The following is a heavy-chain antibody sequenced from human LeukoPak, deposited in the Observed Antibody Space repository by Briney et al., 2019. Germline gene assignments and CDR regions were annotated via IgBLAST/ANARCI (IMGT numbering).Heavy chain of an antibody. V-gene: IGHV1-3*01. CDR2: INAGNGNT. D-gene: IGHD3-3*01. CDR1: GYTFTSYV. CDR3: ARDIFGASRPSDY. Sequence: GASVKVSCKASGYTFTSYVIHWVRQAPGQRLEWMGWINAGNGNTKYSQQFQDRVTITRDTSANTAYMGLTSLRSEDTAVYYCARDIFGASRPSDYWGQGTLVTVSS. J-gene: IGHJ4*02.